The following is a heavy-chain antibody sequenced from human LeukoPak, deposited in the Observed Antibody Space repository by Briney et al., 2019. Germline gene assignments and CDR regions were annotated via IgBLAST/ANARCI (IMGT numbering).Heavy chain of an antibody. V-gene: IGHV4-59*01. CDR1: GGSISSYY. CDR3: ARVRNGYFDY. Sequence: SETLSLTCTVSGGSISSYYWSWIRQPPGKGLEWIGYIYYSGSTNYSPSLKSRVTISVDTSKNQFSLELSSVTAADTAVYYCARVRNGYFDYWGQGTLVTVSS. J-gene: IGHJ4*02. D-gene: IGHD2-8*01. CDR2: IYYSGST.